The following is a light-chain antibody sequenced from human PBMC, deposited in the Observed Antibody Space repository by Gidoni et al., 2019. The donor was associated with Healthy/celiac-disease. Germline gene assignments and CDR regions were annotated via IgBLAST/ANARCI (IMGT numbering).Light chain of an antibody. CDR3: SSYTSRSTVV. V-gene: IGLV2-14*01. Sequence: QSALTQPASVSCSPVQSITISCTGTRSDVGGYNYVAWYQQHPGKAPKLMIYEVSNRPSGVSKRFAGSKSGNTASLTISGLQAEDEAEYYCSSYTSRSTVVFGGGTKLTVL. J-gene: IGLJ2*01. CDR2: EVS. CDR1: RSDVGGYNY.